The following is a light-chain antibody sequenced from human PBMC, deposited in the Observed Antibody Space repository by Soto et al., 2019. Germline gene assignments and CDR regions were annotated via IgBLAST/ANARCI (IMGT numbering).Light chain of an antibody. CDR3: QQSYHTPLT. Sequence: IQMTQSPSSVSASVGDRVTITCRASQAISSWLAWYQQNPGHPPNLLIYSASTLRSGVPSRFSCSESVAVFTLTISNLQPEDFSTYYCQQSYHTPLTFGGGTKVEIK. CDR2: SAS. CDR1: QAISSW. V-gene: IGKV1-12*01. J-gene: IGKJ4*01.